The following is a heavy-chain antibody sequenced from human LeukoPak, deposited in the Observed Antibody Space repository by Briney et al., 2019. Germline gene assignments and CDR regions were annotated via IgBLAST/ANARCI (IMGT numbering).Heavy chain of an antibody. CDR2: ISYDGSNK. CDR1: GFTFSSYG. D-gene: IGHD6-6*01. Sequence: GGSLRLSCAASGFTFSSYGMHWVRQAPGKGLEWVAVISYDGSNKYYADSVKGRFTISRDNSKNTLYLQVNSLRAEDTAVYYCAKDSEDSSFDPWGQGTLVTVSS. J-gene: IGHJ5*02. CDR3: AKDSEDSSFDP. V-gene: IGHV3-30*18.